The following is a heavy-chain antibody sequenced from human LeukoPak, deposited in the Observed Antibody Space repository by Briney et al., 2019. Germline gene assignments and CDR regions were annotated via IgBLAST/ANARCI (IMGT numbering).Heavy chain of an antibody. CDR2: ITRDGSSI. J-gene: IGHJ4*02. CDR1: RFTFSNFN. Sequence: PGGSLRLSCTASRFTFSNFNMHWVRQAPGKGLQFVSGITRDGSSIDYADSVRGRFTILRDNSKSALYLRMSSLRVEDTALYYCVRGLYGLGWDYWGPETRVTVS. V-gene: IGHV3-64D*06. D-gene: IGHD3-10*01. CDR3: VRGLYGLGWDY.